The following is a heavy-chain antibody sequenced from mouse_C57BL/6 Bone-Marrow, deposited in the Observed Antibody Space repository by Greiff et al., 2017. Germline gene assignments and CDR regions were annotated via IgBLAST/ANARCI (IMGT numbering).Heavy chain of an antibody. Sequence: DVHLVESGGGLVQPGGSLKLSCAASGFTFSDYGMAWVRQAPRKGPEWVAFISNLAYSIYYADTVTGRFTISRENAKNTLYLEMSSLRSEDTAMYYCARNDYAWFAYWGQGTLVTVSA. D-gene: IGHD2-4*01. CDR3: ARNDYAWFAY. V-gene: IGHV5-15*01. J-gene: IGHJ3*01. CDR1: GFTFSDYG. CDR2: ISNLAYSI.